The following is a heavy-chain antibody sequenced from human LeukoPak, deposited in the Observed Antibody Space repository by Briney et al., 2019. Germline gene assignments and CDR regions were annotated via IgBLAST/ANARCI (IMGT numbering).Heavy chain of an antibody. CDR1: GGSFSGYY. V-gene: IGHV4-34*01. CDR2: INHSGST. D-gene: IGHD3-10*01. CDR3: ARTPSYYYGSGSYSVGIFDY. Sequence: PSETLSLTCAVYGGSFSGYYWSWIRQPPGKGLEWIGEINHSGSTNYNPSLKSRVTISVDTSKNQFSLKLSSVTAADTAVYYCARTPSYYYGSGSYSVGIFDYWGQGTLVTVSS. J-gene: IGHJ4*02.